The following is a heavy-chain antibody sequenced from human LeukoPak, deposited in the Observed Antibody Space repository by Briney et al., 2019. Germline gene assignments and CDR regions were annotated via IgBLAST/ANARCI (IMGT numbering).Heavy chain of an antibody. CDR2: IYYSGST. CDR1: GGSISTYY. Sequence: SETLSLTCTVSGGSISTYYWSWIRQSPGKGLEWIGYIYYSGSTYYNPSLKSRVIISIDTSKNQFSLKLSSVTAADTAVYYCARHTGSGSSYPLGYWDQGTLVTVSS. V-gene: IGHV4-59*08. D-gene: IGHD3-10*01. CDR3: ARHTGSGSSYPLGY. J-gene: IGHJ4*02.